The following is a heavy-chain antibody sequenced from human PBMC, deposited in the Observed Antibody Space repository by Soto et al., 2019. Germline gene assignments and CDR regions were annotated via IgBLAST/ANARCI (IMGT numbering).Heavy chain of an antibody. Sequence: SVKVSCKASGGTFSSYAISWVRQAPGQGLEWMGGIIPIFGTANYAQKFQGRVTITADKSTSTAYMELSSLRSEDTAVYYCARVGATYYDFWSGSVYGMDVWGQGTTVTVSS. CDR3: ARVGATYYDFWSGSVYGMDV. J-gene: IGHJ6*02. V-gene: IGHV1-69*06. CDR1: GGTFSSYA. D-gene: IGHD3-3*01. CDR2: IIPIFGTA.